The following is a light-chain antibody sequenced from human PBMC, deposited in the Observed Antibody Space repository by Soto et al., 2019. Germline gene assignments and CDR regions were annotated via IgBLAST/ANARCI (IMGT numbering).Light chain of an antibody. CDR3: SSYTSSTTLI. CDR1: SSDVGGYNF. Sequence: QSALTQPASVSGSPGQSITISCTGTSSDVGGYNFVSWYQQHPDKAPKLIIYDVSNRPSGVSNRFSGSKSGNTASLTISGIQAEDEADYYCSSYTSSTTLIFGGGTKVTVL. CDR2: DVS. V-gene: IGLV2-14*03. J-gene: IGLJ2*01.